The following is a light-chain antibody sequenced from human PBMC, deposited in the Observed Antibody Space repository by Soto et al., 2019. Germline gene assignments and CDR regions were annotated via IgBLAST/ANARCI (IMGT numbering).Light chain of an antibody. J-gene: IGKJ4*01. CDR1: RTIVSY. CDR3: QQLNSYPLT. CDR2: AAS. V-gene: IGKV1-9*01. Sequence: DIQLTQSPSSRSASVGDGVTITCRASRTIVSYLNWYQQKPGKPPKLLIYAASTLQGGVPSRFSGSGSGTEFTLTISSLQPEDFATYYCQQLNSYPLTFGGGTKVDIK.